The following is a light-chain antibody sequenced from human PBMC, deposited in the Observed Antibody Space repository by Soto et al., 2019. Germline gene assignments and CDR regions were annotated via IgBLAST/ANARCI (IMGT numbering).Light chain of an antibody. CDR1: QSISTY. Sequence: DIQMTQSPSSLSASVGDRVTITCRASQSISTYLNWYQHKPGKAPKLLIYAASSLQSGVPSRLSVSRSATDVTLTISSLQPEDFATYYCQQSYSTLLITFGQGTRLEIK. CDR2: AAS. J-gene: IGKJ5*01. CDR3: QQSYSTLLIT. V-gene: IGKV1-39*01.